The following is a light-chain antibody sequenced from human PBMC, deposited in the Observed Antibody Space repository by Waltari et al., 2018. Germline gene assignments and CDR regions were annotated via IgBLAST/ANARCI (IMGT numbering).Light chain of an antibody. V-gene: IGLV7-43*01. J-gene: IGLJ3*02. CDR3: LLYYGGAHWV. Sequence: QTVVTQEPSLTVSPGGTVTITCTYSPGTVTSGHYATWFQQKPGQSPRALIFRTSNKHSCTPSRFSGSLLGGKATLTLSGVEPEDEAEYFCLLYYGGAHWVFGGGTKLTVL. CDR2: RTS. CDR1: PGTVTSGHY.